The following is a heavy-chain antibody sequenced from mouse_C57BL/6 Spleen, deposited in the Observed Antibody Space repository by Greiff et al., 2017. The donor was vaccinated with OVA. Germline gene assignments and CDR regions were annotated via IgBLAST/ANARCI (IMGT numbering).Heavy chain of an antibody. Sequence: EVMLVESGDGLVKPGGSLKLSCAASGFTFSSYAMSWVRQTPEQRLEWVAYISRGGGYIYYADTVKGRFTISRDTARNTLYLQMSSLKSEDTAMYYCTRAGYDSYFDVWGTGTTVTVSS. CDR3: TRAGYDSYFDV. D-gene: IGHD2-2*01. J-gene: IGHJ1*03. CDR1: GFTFSSYA. CDR2: ISRGGGYI. V-gene: IGHV5-9-1*02.